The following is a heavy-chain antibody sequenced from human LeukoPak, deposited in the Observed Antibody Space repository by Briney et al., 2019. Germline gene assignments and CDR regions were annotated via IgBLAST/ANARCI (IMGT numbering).Heavy chain of an antibody. D-gene: IGHD3-10*01. Sequence: SETLSLTCTASGGSISSYYWSWIRQPPGKGLEWIGYIYYSGSTNYNPSLKSRVTISVDTSKNQFSLKLSSATAADTAVYYCARSNGSGSYYFDYWGQGTLVTVSS. CDR1: GGSISSYY. V-gene: IGHV4-59*01. CDR2: IYYSGST. J-gene: IGHJ4*02. CDR3: ARSNGSGSYYFDY.